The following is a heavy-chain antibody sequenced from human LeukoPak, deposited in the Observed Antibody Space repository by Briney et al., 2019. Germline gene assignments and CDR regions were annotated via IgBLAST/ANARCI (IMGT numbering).Heavy chain of an antibody. V-gene: IGHV1-18*01. J-gene: IGHJ6*02. CDR1: GYTFTSYG. D-gene: IGHD6-13*01. CDR2: ISAYNGNT. Sequence: GASVKVSFTASGYTFTSYGISWVRQAPGQGLEWMGWISAYNGNTNYAQKLQGRVTMTTDTSTSTAYMELRSLRSDDTAVYYCARVNGIAAADLSHYYYYGMDVWGQGTTVTVSS. CDR3: ARVNGIAAADLSHYYYYGMDV.